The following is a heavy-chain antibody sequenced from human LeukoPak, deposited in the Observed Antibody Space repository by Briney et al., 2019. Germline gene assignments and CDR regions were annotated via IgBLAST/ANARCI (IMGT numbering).Heavy chain of an antibody. V-gene: IGHV3-7*05. CDR2: IKQDGSEK. Sequence: LPGGSLRLSCAASGFTFNSYWMSWVRQAPGKGLEWVANIKQDGSEKYYVDSVRGRFTISRDNAKNSLYLQMNSLTAEDTAVYYCARGHNSNWDHCFDYWGLGTLVTVSS. CDR1: GFTFNSYW. D-gene: IGHD6-13*01. J-gene: IGHJ4*02. CDR3: ARGHNSNWDHCFDY.